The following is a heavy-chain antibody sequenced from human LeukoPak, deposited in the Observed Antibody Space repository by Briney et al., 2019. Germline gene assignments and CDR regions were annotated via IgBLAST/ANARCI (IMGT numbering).Heavy chain of an antibody. D-gene: IGHD3-10*01. Sequence: GGSLRLSCAASGFTFSSYWMNWVRQAPGEGLEWVANIKRDGNEKNYVDSVKGRFSISRDNAKNSLYLQMDSLRAEDTAVYYCAKEGAYPIITYDSWGQGALVTVSS. CDR2: IKRDGNEK. V-gene: IGHV3-7*01. CDR3: AKEGAYPIITYDS. J-gene: IGHJ5*01. CDR1: GFTFSSYW.